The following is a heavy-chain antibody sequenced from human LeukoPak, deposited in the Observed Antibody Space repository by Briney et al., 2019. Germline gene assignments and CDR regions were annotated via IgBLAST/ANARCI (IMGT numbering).Heavy chain of an antibody. CDR3: ARVASGYDVFDI. Sequence: RASETLSLTCTASGGSVSSGSYYWSWIRQPPGKGLEWIGYIYYSGSTNYNPSLKSRVTISVDTSKNQFSLKLSSVTAADTAVFYCARVASGYDVFDIWGQGTMVTVSS. CDR1: GGSVSSGSYY. D-gene: IGHD3-3*01. V-gene: IGHV4-61*01. CDR2: IYYSGST. J-gene: IGHJ3*02.